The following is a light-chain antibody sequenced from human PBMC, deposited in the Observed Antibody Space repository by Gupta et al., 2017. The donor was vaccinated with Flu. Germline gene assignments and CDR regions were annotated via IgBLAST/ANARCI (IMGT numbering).Light chain of an antibody. CDR2: DAS. CDR3: QQRSNWPSIT. CDR1: QSVSSY. Sequence: ERATLSCRASQSVSSYLAWYQQKPGQAPRLLIYDASNRATGIPARFSGSGSGTDFTLTISSLEPEDFAVYYCQQRSNWPSITFGQGTRLEIK. V-gene: IGKV3-11*01. J-gene: IGKJ5*01.